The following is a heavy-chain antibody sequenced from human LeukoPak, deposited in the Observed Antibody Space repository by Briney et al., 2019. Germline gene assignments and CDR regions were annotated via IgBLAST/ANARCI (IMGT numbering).Heavy chain of an antibody. Sequence: GGSLRLSCAASGFTFSSYAMHWVRQAPGEGMEWVAVISYDGSNKYYADSVKGRFTISRDNSKNTLYLQMNSLRAEDTAVYYCARRSCSSTSCYRGYYYGSGSFYFDYWGQGTPVTVSS. CDR2: ISYDGSNK. V-gene: IGHV3-30-3*01. CDR1: GFTFSSYA. J-gene: IGHJ4*02. CDR3: ARRSCSSTSCYRGYYYGSGSFYFDY. D-gene: IGHD2-2*02.